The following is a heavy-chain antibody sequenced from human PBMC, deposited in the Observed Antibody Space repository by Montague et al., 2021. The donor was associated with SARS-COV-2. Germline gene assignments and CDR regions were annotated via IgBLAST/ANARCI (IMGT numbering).Heavy chain of an antibody. CDR2: ISSGGETT. D-gene: IGHD2-21*01. CDR1: GFRFDSYA. J-gene: IGHJ6*02. Sequence: SLRLSCAASGFRFDSYAMSWVRQAPGKGLEWLSAISSGGETTDYADSMKGRFTLSRDNSMNTLYLQMSRLRGEDTAVYYCAKGIYIRRGGSHGMDVWGQGTTVTVSS. CDR3: AKGIYIRRGGSHGMDV. V-gene: IGHV3-23*01.